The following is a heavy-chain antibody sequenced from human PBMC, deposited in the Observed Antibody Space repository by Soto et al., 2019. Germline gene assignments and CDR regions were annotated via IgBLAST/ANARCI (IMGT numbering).Heavy chain of an antibody. CDR3: AKESMASAYDDY. CDR2: ISGTGGNT. J-gene: IGHJ4*02. D-gene: IGHD3-22*01. V-gene: IGHV3-23*01. Sequence: EVQLLDSGGGLVQHGGSLRLSCAASGYSFSTYAMSWVRQAPGKGLEWVSAISGTGGNTFYADSVKGRFTISRDNSKKTMYLQMNSLRAEDTAVYYCAKESMASAYDDYLGQGTLVT. CDR1: GYSFSTYA.